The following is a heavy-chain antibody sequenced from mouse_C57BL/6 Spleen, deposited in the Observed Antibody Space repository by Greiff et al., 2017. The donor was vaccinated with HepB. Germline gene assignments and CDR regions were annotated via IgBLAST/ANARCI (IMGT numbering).Heavy chain of an antibody. CDR2: ISYDGSN. Sequence: DVKLVESGPGLVKPSQSLSLTCSVTGYSITSGYYWNWIRQFPGNKLEWMGYISYDGSNNYNPSLKNRISITRDTSKNQFFLKLNSVTTEDTATYYCARFYYYGTYWYFDVWGTGTTVTVSS. CDR3: ARFYYYGTYWYFDV. D-gene: IGHD1-1*01. CDR1: GYSITSGYY. J-gene: IGHJ1*03. V-gene: IGHV3-6*01.